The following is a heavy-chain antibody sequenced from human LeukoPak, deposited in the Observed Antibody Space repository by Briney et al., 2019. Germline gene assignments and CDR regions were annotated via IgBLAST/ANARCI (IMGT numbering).Heavy chain of an antibody. J-gene: IGHJ4*02. D-gene: IGHD2-21*01. V-gene: IGHV4-4*07. Sequence: PSETLSLTCTVSGGSISSYYWSWIRQPAGKGLEWIGRIYTSGSTNYNPSLKSRVTISVDTSKNQFSLKLSSVTAADTAVYFCAREGEISEVGEIGLFDYWGQGTLVTVSS. CDR1: GGSISSYY. CDR3: AREGEISEVGEIGLFDY. CDR2: IYTSGST.